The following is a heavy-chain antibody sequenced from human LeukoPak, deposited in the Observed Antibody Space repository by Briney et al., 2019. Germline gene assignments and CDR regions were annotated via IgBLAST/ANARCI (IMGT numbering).Heavy chain of an antibody. CDR3: ARAVVGATTASFDY. CDR2: IYSGGST. J-gene: IGHJ4*02. D-gene: IGHD1-26*01. Sequence: PGGSLRLSCAASGFTVSSNYMSWVRQAPGKELEWVSVIYSGGSTYYADSVKGRFTISRDNSKNTLYLQMNSLRAEDTAVYYCARAVVGATTASFDYWGQGTLVTVSS. CDR1: GFTVSSNY. V-gene: IGHV3-53*01.